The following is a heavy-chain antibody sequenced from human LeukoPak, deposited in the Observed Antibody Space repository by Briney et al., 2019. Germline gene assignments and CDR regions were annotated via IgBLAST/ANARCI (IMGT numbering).Heavy chain of an antibody. Sequence: ASVRVSCKASGYTFTTNGVSWVRQAPGQGLEWLAWISPYDGDTNYTPDLQGRVTLSPDTSTSTAYMELTSLRSDDTAVYYCARLRGGIYSSRDAFDIWGQGTMVTVSS. D-gene: IGHD2-2*01. CDR2: ISPYDGDT. V-gene: IGHV1-18*04. CDR1: GYTFTTNG. CDR3: ARLRGGIYSSRDAFDI. J-gene: IGHJ3*02.